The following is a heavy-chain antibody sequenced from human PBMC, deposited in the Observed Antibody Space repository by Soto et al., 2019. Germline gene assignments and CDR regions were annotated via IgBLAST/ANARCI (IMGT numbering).Heavy chain of an antibody. CDR1: GDSITSNSYF. D-gene: IGHD3-10*01. CDR2: IYYSGTT. V-gene: IGHV4-39*01. Sequence: PSETLSLTCTVSGDSITSNSYFWAWIRQPPGKGLEWIGSIYYSGTTYYNPSLKSRVTISVDRSKNQFSLKLSSVTAADTAVYYCARGDYYGSGSYYNDAFDIWGQGTMVTVSS. CDR3: ARGDYYGSGSYYNDAFDI. J-gene: IGHJ3*02.